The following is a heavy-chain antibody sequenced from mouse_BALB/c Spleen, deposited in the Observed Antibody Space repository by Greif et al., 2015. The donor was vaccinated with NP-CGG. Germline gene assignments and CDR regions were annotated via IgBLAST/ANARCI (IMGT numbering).Heavy chain of an antibody. Sequence: EVKVVESGGGLVQPGGSLKLSCAASGFTFSSYGMSWVRQTPDKRLELVATINSNGGSTYYPDSVKGRFTISRDNAKNSLYLRMGSMKSEEAAMYYCATGFAYWGQGTLVTVSA. J-gene: IGHJ3*01. V-gene: IGHV5-6-3*01. CDR2: INSNGGST. CDR3: ATGFAY. CDR1: GFTFSSYG.